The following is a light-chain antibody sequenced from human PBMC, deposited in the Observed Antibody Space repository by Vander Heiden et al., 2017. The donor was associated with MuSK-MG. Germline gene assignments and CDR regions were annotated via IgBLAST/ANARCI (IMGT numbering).Light chain of an antibody. CDR1: QSVLYSSNNKNY. Sequence: DIVMTQSPDSLAVSLGERATINCKSSQSVLYSSNNKNYLAWYQQKPGQPPKLLIYWASTRESGVPDRFSGSGYGTDFTLTISSLQAEDVAVYYCQQYDSTPPATFGGGTKVEIK. CDR3: QQYDSTPPAT. V-gene: IGKV4-1*01. J-gene: IGKJ4*01. CDR2: WAS.